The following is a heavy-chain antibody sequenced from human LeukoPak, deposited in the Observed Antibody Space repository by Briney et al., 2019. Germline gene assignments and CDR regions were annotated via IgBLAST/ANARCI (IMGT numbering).Heavy chain of an antibody. D-gene: IGHD5-12*01. Sequence: SGTLSLTCAVSGGSISSSNWWSWVRQPPGKGLEWIGEIYHSGSTNYNPSLKSRVTISVDTPKNQFSPKLNSVTATDTAVYYCARDQLAYSGYDTLFDYWGQGTLVTVSS. V-gene: IGHV4-4*02. CDR1: GGSISSSNW. CDR2: IYHSGST. J-gene: IGHJ4*02. CDR3: ARDQLAYSGYDTLFDY.